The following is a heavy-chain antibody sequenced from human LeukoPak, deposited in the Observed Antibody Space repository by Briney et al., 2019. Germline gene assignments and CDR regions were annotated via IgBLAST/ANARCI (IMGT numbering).Heavy chain of an antibody. D-gene: IGHD1-26*01. V-gene: IGHV3-30*04. CDR3: ARESIIVGARHPHYFFDF. Sequence: PGGSLRLSCAASGFAFTSYAMHWVRQAPGKGLEWVAVISYDAYNKFYADSVKGRFTISRDNSKNTLYLQMNSLRAEDTAVFFCARESIIVGARHPHYFFDFWGQGTLVTVSS. CDR2: ISYDAYNK. CDR1: GFAFTSYA. J-gene: IGHJ4*02.